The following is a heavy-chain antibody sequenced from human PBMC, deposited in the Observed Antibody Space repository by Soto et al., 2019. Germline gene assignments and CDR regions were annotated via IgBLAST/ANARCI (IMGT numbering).Heavy chain of an antibody. CDR2: ISYNGNT. J-gene: IGHJ6*02. CDR1: VGSISSND. CDR3: ARVSYHYVWGSSTGMDV. Sequence: QVQLQESGPGLVKPAETLSLTCSVSVGSISSNDWSWIRQPPGKGLEYIGYISYNGNTNYKPSLKSRVTISVDTSKNQFSLKMSSVTAADTAVYYCARVSYHYVWGSSTGMDVWGQGTTVTVSS. D-gene: IGHD3-16*01. V-gene: IGHV4-59*01.